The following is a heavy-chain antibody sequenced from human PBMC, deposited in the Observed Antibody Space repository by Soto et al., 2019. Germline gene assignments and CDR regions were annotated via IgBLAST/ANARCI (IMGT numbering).Heavy chain of an antibody. D-gene: IGHD3-22*01. CDR2: ISYDGSNK. V-gene: IGHV3-30-3*01. CDR1: GFTFSSYA. Sequence: PGGSLRLSCAASGFTFSSYAMHWVRQAPGKGLEWVAVISYDGSNKYYADSVKGRFTISRDNSKNTLYLQMNSLRAEDTAVYYCARDFGGVRMAVVITTGDAFDIWGQGTMVTVSS. CDR3: ARDFGGVRMAVVITTGDAFDI. J-gene: IGHJ3*02.